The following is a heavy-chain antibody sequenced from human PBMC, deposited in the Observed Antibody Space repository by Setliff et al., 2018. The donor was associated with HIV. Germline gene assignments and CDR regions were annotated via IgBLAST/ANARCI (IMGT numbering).Heavy chain of an antibody. CDR1: GGSISSGGNY. CDR2: IYYTGST. Sequence: PSETLSLTCTVSGGSISSGGNYWSWIRQYPGKGLEWIGYIYYTGSTYYNPSLKSRVTISVDTSKNQFSLKLSAVTAADTAVYYCARAELHYDSLTQFKSEDVWGKGTTVTVSS. D-gene: IGHD3-9*01. V-gene: IGHV4-31*02. CDR3: ARAELHYDSLTQFKSEDV. J-gene: IGHJ6*03.